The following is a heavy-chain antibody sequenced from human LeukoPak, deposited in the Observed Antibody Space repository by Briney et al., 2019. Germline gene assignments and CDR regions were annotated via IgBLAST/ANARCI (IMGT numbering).Heavy chain of an antibody. D-gene: IGHD2-21*01. CDR3: ARDNQLLFPINGMDV. J-gene: IGHJ6*02. CDR1: GFTFSDYY. CDR2: ISSSGNTI. V-gene: IGHV3-11*01. Sequence: GGSLRLSCAASGFTFSDYYMSWIRQVPGRGLEWVSYISSSGNTIYYADSVKGRFTISRDNAKNSLSLQMNSLRAEDTAVYYCARDNQLLFPINGMDVWGQGTTVTVSS.